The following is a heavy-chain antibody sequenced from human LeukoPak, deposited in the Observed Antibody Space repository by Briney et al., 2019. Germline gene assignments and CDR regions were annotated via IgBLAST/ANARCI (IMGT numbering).Heavy chain of an antibody. V-gene: IGHV3-30*18. CDR2: ISYDGSDK. CDR1: GFTFSSSG. Sequence: PGRSLRLSCAASGFTFSSSGMHWVRQAPGKGLEWVAVISYDGSDKYYADSVKGRFTISRGNSKNTLYLQMNRLRAGDTAVYYCAKDRSSNWALDYWGQGTLVTVSS. D-gene: IGHD1-1*01. J-gene: IGHJ4*02. CDR3: AKDRSSNWALDY.